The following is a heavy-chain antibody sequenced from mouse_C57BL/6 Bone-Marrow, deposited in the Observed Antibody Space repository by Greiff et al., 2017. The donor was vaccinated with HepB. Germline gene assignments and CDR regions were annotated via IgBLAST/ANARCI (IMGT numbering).Heavy chain of an antibody. D-gene: IGHD4-1*01. CDR3: ASPNWVGYFDV. Sequence: QVHVKQSGPGLVQPSQSLSITCTVSGFSLTSYGVHWVRQSPGKGLEWLGVIWSGGSTDYNAAFISRLSISKDNSKSQVFFKMNSLQADDIAIYYCASPNWVGYFDVWGTGTTVTVSS. V-gene: IGHV2-2*01. J-gene: IGHJ1*03. CDR1: GFSLTSYG. CDR2: IWSGGST.